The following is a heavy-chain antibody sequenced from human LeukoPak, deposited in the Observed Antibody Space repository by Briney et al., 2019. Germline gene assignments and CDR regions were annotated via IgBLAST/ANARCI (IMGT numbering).Heavy chain of an antibody. CDR3: ARDSPQQLVPSDYYYYMDV. CDR1: GFTFSSYG. V-gene: IGHV3-21*01. Sequence: GGSLRLSCAASGFTFSSYGMSWVRQAPGKGLEWVSSISSSSSYIYYADSVKGRFTISRDNAKNSLYLQMNSLRAEDTAVYYCARDSPQQLVPSDYYYYMDVWGKGTTVTVSS. D-gene: IGHD6-13*01. J-gene: IGHJ6*03. CDR2: ISSSSSYI.